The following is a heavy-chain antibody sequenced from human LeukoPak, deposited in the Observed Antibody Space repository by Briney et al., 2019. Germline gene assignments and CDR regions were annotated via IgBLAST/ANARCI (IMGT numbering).Heavy chain of an antibody. D-gene: IGHD2/OR15-2a*01. J-gene: IGHJ4*02. CDR3: ARVSGLGYFDY. CDR1: GYTFTGYY. CDR2: INPNSGGT. Sequence: ASVKVSCKASGYTFTGYYMHWVRQAPGQGLEWMGWINPNSGGTNYAQKFQGRVTMTRDTSISTIRTAYMELSRLRSDDTAVYYCARVSGLGYFDYWGQGTLVTVSS. V-gene: IGHV1-2*02.